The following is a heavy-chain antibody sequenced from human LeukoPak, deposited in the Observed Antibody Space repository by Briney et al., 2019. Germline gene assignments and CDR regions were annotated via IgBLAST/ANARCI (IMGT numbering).Heavy chain of an antibody. CDR3: ASPRITGTSRPFDY. CDR1: GFSFSSYA. Sequence: GGSLRLSCVTSGFSFSSYAMNWVRQAPGKGLEWVSDISGSGRSTYYADSVKGRFTISRDNSKNTLDLQMNSLRAEDTAVYYCASPRITGTSRPFDYWGQGTLVTVSS. D-gene: IGHD1-7*01. V-gene: IGHV3-23*01. J-gene: IGHJ4*02. CDR2: ISGSGRST.